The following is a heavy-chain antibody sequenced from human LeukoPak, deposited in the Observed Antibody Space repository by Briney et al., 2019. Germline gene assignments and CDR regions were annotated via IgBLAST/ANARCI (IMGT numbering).Heavy chain of an antibody. J-gene: IGHJ2*01. CDR3: ARSIYCSGGSCYLWYFDL. CDR1: GYSISSGYY. Sequence: SETLFLTCTVSGYSISSGYYWGWIRQPPGKGLEWIGSIYHSGSTNYNPSLKSRVTISVDTSKNHFSLKLSSVTAADTAVYYCARSIYCSGGSCYLWYFDLWGPGTQVTVSS. D-gene: IGHD2-15*01. CDR2: IYHSGST. V-gene: IGHV4-38-2*02.